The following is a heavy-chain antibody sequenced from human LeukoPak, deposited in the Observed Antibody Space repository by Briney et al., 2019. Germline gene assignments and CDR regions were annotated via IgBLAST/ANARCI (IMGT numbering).Heavy chain of an antibody. Sequence: SETLSLTCTVSGGSISSGGYSWSWIRQPPGKGLEWIGYIYHSGSTYYNPSLKSRVTISVDRSKNQFSLKLSSVTAADTAVYYCASSTVSPPVYYYYYGMDVWGQGTTVTVSS. CDR3: ASSTVSPPVYYYYYGMDV. D-gene: IGHD4-4*01. J-gene: IGHJ6*02. CDR2: IYHSGST. CDR1: GGSISSGGYS. V-gene: IGHV4-30-2*01.